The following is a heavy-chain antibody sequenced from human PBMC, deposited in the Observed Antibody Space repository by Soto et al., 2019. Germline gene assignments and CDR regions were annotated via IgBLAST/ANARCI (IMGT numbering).Heavy chain of an antibody. CDR2: IYYSGST. D-gene: IGHD3-10*01. CDR1: GGSISSGGYY. J-gene: IGHJ4*02. V-gene: IGHV4-31*03. CDR3: ARGVTMVRGVIHTPYFDY. Sequence: QVQLQESGPGLVKPSQTLSLTCTVSGGSISSGGYYWSWIRQHPGKGLEWIGYIYYSGSTYYNPSLKRRLTISVDTSKNPFSLNLSSVTAADTAVYYCARGVTMVRGVIHTPYFDYWGQGTLVTVSS.